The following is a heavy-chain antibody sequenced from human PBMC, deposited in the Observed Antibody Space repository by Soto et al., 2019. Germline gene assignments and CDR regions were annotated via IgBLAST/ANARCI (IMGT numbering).Heavy chain of an antibody. Sequence: SKTPSITSTVSGESVSNGEHSWSWIRQPPEKGLDWIGYIYYSGTTYYNPSLGSRSRMSVDTSKNQFSLSLTSVTAADTSVYYCATFEFFGPETYFYYFGMDVWGQ. CDR3: ATFEFFGPETYFYYFGMDV. D-gene: IGHD3-10*01. V-gene: IGHV4-30-4*01. CDR1: GESVSNGEHS. CDR2: IYYSGTT. J-gene: IGHJ6*02.